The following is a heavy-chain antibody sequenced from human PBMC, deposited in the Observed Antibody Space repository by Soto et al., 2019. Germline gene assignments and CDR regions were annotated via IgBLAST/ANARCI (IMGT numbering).Heavy chain of an antibody. CDR2: ISYDGNAK. J-gene: IGHJ6*02. CDR1: GFTLSTYG. CDR3: AKYLKVSGSHYGTLNYYYGRDV. D-gene: IGHD3-10*01. V-gene: IGHV3-30*18. Sequence: LRLSRAASGFTLSTYGMQWVRQVPGKGLGGVAVISYDGNAKYYVDAVWGRCTVARDNSKNKLYLEMKSARVEDTAVYLCAKYLKVSGSHYGTLNYYYGRDVWGQGTTVTVSS.